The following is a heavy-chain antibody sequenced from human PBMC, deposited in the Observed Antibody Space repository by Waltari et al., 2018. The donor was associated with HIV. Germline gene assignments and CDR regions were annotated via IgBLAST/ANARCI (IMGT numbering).Heavy chain of an antibody. CDR3: VRDLNRLEWQLVTYAFAI. Sequence: EVQLVESGGGLVKPGGSLRLSCAASGFTFSSYTMNWVRRAPGKGLEWVSSISSSSSYTQDADSMKGRFTISRDNAKNSLYLQMSSLRVEDTAVYYCVRDLNRLEWQLVTYAFAIWGQGTMVTVSS. CDR1: GFTFSSYT. V-gene: IGHV3-21*01. CDR2: ISSSSSYT. J-gene: IGHJ3*02. D-gene: IGHD1-26*01.